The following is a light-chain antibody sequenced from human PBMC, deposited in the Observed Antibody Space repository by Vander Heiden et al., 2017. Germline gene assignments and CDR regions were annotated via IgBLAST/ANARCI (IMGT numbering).Light chain of an antibody. CDR3: MQALKTVYT. CDR2: LGS. Sequence: DIVMPQSPLSLPVTPGEPASISCRSSQSLLNSNGYSYLDWYLQKPGQSPQLLICLGSNRASGVPDRFSGSGSGTDFTLNISRVEAEDVGVYYCMQALKTVYTFGQGTKVEIK. CDR1: QSLLNSNGYSY. J-gene: IGKJ2*01. V-gene: IGKV2-28*01.